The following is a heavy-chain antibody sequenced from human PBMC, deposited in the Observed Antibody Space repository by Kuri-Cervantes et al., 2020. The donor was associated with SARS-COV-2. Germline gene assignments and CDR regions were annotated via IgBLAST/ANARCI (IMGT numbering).Heavy chain of an antibody. D-gene: IGHD3-22*01. J-gene: IGHJ3*02. CDR2: IYHGGRT. CDR1: GGSFSGYS. Sequence: SETLSLTCTVYGGSFSGYSWFWIRQPPGKGLEWIGEIYHGGRTYYNPSLKSRVTMSIDTSKNQFSLKLSSVTAADTAVYYCISSGYYNDAFDIWGQGTMVTVSS. CDR3: ISSGYYNDAFDI. V-gene: IGHV4-34*01.